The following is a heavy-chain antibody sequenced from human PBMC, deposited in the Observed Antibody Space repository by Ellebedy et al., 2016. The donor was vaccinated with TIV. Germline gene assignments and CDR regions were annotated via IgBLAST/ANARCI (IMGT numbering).Heavy chain of an antibody. CDR1: GYTFTSYY. CDR2: INPSGGST. CDR3: ARVLPGHKDASDY. D-gene: IGHD7-27*01. J-gene: IGHJ4*02. V-gene: IGHV1-46*01. Sequence: ASVKVSXXASGYTFTSYYMHWVRQAPGQGLEWMGIINPSGGSTSYAQKFQGRVTMTRDTSTSTVYMELRSLRSDDTAVYYCARVLPGHKDASDYWGQGTLVTVSS.